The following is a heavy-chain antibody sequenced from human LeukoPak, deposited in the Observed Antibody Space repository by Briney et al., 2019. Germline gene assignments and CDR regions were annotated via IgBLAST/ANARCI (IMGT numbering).Heavy chain of an antibody. D-gene: IGHD5-24*01. CDR1: GFTSSRYS. Sequence: GSLRLSCAASGFTSSRYSMNWVRQAPGKGLEWVSSISSTSNYIYYADSVKGRFTISRDNAKNSLYLQMNSLRAEDTAVYYCARGAITQPFDYWGQGTLVTVSS. CDR2: ISSTSNYI. CDR3: ARGAITQPFDY. V-gene: IGHV3-21*01. J-gene: IGHJ4*02.